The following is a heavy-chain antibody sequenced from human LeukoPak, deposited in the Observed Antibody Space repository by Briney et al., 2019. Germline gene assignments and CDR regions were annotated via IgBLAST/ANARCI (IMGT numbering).Heavy chain of an antibody. J-gene: IGHJ6*02. D-gene: IGHD6-13*01. CDR3: ASSSWYFYYYGMDV. CDR2: IYYSGST. CDR1: GGSLSSGGYY. V-gene: IGHV4-31*03. Sequence: SETLSLTCTVSGGSLSSGGYYWSWIRQHPGKGLEWIGYIYYSGSTYYNPSLKSRVTISVDTSKNQFSLKLSSVTAADTAVYYCASSSWYFYYYGMDVWGQGTTVTVSS.